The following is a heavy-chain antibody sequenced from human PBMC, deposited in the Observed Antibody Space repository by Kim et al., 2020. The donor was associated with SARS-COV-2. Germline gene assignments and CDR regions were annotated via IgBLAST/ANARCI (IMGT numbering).Heavy chain of an antibody. V-gene: IGHV1-24*01. J-gene: IGHJ4*02. CDR1: GYTLTELS. CDR2: FDPEDGET. D-gene: IGHD3-9*01. Sequence: ASVKVSCKVSGYTLTELSMHWVRQAPGQGLEWMGGFDPEDGETIYAQKFQGRVTMTEDTSTDTAYMELSSLRSEDTAVYYCATMYTPDYDILTGYYFFDYWGQGTLVTVSS. CDR3: ATMYTPDYDILTGYYFFDY.